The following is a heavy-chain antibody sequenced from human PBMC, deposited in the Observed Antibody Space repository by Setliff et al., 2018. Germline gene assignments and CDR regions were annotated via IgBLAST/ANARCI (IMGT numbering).Heavy chain of an antibody. CDR1: GGSISSGSYY. CDR2: LHTSGST. CDR3: ARDRTAYSYGLDV. D-gene: IGHD5-18*01. J-gene: IGHJ6*02. Sequence: PSETLSLTCAVSGGSISSGSYYWSWIRQPAGKGLEWVGRLHTSGSTNYNPSLKGRVTISVDTSKNQFSLNLSSVTAADTAVYYCARDRTAYSYGLDVWGQGTTVTVSS. V-gene: IGHV4-61*02.